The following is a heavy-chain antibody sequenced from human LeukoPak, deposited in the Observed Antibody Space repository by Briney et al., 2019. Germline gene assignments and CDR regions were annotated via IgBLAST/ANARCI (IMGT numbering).Heavy chain of an antibody. D-gene: IGHD2-2*01. CDR1: GGSISSSSYY. CDR2: IYYSGST. V-gene: IGHV4-39*01. Sequence: SETLSLTCTVSGGSISSSSYYWGWIRQPPGKGLEWIGSIYYSGSTYYNPSLKSRVTISVDTSKNQFSLKLSSVTAADTAVYHCARSYCSSTSCYRDGFDIWGQGTMVTVSS. J-gene: IGHJ3*02. CDR3: ARSYCSSTSCYRDGFDI.